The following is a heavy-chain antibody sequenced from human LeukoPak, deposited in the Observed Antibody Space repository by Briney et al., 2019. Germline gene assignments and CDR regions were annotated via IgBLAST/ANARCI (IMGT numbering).Heavy chain of an antibody. V-gene: IGHV3-30-3*01. CDR1: GFTFSSYA. CDR3: YFDY. Sequence: GGSLRLSCAASGFTFSSYAMHWVRQAPGKGLEWVAVISYDGSNKYYADSVKGRFTISRDNSKNTLYLQMNSLGAEDTAVYYCYFDYWGQGTLVTVSS. J-gene: IGHJ4*02. CDR2: ISYDGSNK.